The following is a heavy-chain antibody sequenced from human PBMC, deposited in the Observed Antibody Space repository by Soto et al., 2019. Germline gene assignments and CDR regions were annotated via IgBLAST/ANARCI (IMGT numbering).Heavy chain of an antibody. D-gene: IGHD2-2*01. V-gene: IGHV1-69*13. J-gene: IGHJ5*02. CDR2: IIPIFGTA. Sequence: SVKVSCKASGGTFSSYAISWVRQAPGQGLECMGGIIPIFGTANYAQKFQGRVTITADESTSTAYMELSSLRSEDTAVYYCARGLPQRDIVVVPAVNNWFDPWGQGTLVTVSS. CDR1: GGTFSSYA. CDR3: ARGLPQRDIVVVPAVNNWFDP.